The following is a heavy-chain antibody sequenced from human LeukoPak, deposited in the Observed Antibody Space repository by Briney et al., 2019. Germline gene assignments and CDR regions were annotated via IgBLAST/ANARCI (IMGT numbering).Heavy chain of an antibody. J-gene: IGHJ6*02. V-gene: IGHV4-59*08. CDR3: ARQYGYYDDYYYGMDV. Sequence: SETLSLTCTVSGGSISSYYWSWIRQPPGKGLEWIGYIYYSGSTNYNPSLKSRVTISVDTSKNQFSLKLSSVTAADTAAYYCARQYGYYDDYYYGMDVWGQGTTVTVSS. CDR2: IYYSGST. D-gene: IGHD3-22*01. CDR1: GGSISSYY.